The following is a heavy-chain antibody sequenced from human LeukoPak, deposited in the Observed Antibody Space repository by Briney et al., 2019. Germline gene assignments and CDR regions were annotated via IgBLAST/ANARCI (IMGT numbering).Heavy chain of an antibody. J-gene: IGHJ4*02. CDR3: ARDRGPRGAGRAGSYYHY. Sequence: GASVKVSCKASGYTFTSYGISWVRQAPGQGLEWMGWISAYNGNTNYAQKLQGRVTMTTDTSTSTAYMELRSLRSDDTAVYYCARDRGPRGAGRAGSYYHYWGQGTLVTVSS. V-gene: IGHV1-18*01. CDR1: GYTFTSYG. D-gene: IGHD1-26*01. CDR2: ISAYNGNT.